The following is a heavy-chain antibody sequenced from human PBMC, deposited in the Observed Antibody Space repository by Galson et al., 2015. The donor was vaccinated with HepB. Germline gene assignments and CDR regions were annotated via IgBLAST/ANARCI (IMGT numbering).Heavy chain of an antibody. J-gene: IGHJ6*02. CDR3: ARDDSGNHRYGMDV. D-gene: IGHD1-26*01. CDR1: GYTFTRYA. V-gene: IGHV7-4-1*02. CDR2: ININTANP. Sequence: SGKVSCKASGYTFTRYALNWVQQAPGQGLEWMGWININTANPTYAQGFTGRFVFSLDTSVSTAYLQISSLKAEDTAVYYCARDDSGNHRYGMDVWGQGTTVTVSS.